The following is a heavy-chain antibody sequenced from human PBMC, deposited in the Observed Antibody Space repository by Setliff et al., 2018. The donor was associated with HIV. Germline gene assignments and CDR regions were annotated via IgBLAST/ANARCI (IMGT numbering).Heavy chain of an antibody. CDR2: ISYNGSNK. CDR3: VKVPGSGIERYFDY. J-gene: IGHJ4*02. V-gene: IGHV3-30-3*02. Sequence: PGGSLRLSCAGSGFTFEKYWMHWVRQAPGKGLEWVALISYNGSNKYYADSVKGRFTISRDNSKNTLYLQMNSLRAEDTAVYYCVKVPGSGIERYFDYWGQGTLVTVSS. D-gene: IGHD1-1*01. CDR1: GFTFEKYW.